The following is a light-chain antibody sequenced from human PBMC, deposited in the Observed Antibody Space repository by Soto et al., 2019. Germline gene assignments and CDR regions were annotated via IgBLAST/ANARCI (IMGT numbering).Light chain of an antibody. V-gene: IGKV4-1*01. CDR1: QSVLYTAINKNY. Sequence: DIVMTQSPDSLTVSLGERATINCKSSQSVLYTAINKNYLGWYQQKPGQPPKLLIYWASTRASGVPDRFTGSASGTDFGLTISSLQPEDAAVYYCQQYFTTPITFGQGTRLEI. J-gene: IGKJ5*01. CDR3: QQYFTTPIT. CDR2: WAS.